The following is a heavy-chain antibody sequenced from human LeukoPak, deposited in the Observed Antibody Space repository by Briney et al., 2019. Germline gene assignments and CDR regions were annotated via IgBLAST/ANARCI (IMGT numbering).Heavy chain of an antibody. D-gene: IGHD3-10*01. Sequence: SSETLSLTCTVSGGSISSSNYYWGCIRQPPGKGLEWIGSIYYSGSTYYTPSLKSRVTISVDTSKNQFSLKLSSVTAADTAVYYCASLYGSGSYYPSDYWGQGILVTVSS. CDR3: ASLYGSGSYYPSDY. V-gene: IGHV4-39*07. CDR2: IYYSGST. J-gene: IGHJ4*02. CDR1: GGSISSSNYY.